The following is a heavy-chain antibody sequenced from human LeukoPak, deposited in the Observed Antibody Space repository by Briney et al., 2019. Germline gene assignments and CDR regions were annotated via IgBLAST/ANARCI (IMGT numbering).Heavy chain of an antibody. J-gene: IGHJ5*02. D-gene: IGHD3-3*01. CDR3: ARVSRRITIFGVVISRWFDP. CDR1: GYRFTNYW. CDR2: IYPGDSDT. Sequence: GESLKISCKGSGYRFTNYWIGWVRQMPGKGLEWMGIIYPGDSDTRYSPSFQGQVTISADKSISTAYLQWSSLKASDTAMYYCARVSRRITIFGVVISRWFDPWGQGTLVTVSS. V-gene: IGHV5-51*01.